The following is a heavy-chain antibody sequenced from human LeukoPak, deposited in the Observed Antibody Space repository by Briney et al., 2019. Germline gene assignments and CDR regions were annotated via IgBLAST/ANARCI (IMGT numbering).Heavy chain of an antibody. J-gene: IGHJ4*02. Sequence: ASVTVSCKASGYYFTSVGITWVRRAPGQGLEWMGWISPYNGNTRYAQKFQGRVAMTTDTSTTTAYMELRGLRFNDTAVYYCARAGPGSGWYFDYWGQGTLVTVSS. CDR3: ARAGPGSGWYFDY. CDR2: ISPYNGNT. D-gene: IGHD6-19*01. V-gene: IGHV1-18*01. CDR1: GYYFTSVG.